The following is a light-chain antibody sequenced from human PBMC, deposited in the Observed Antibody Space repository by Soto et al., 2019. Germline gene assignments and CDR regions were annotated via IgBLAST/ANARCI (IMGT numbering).Light chain of an antibody. V-gene: IGKV1-33*01. CDR2: EAS. CDR3: QQYDNVPLT. CDR1: QDITND. Sequence: DIQMTQSPSSLSASVGDRVTITCQASQDITNDLNWYQQKPGKAPKVLIYEASNLDTGAPSRFSGSGSWTDFTFTISSLQPEDIATYFCQQYDNVPLTFGGGTKVEIK. J-gene: IGKJ4*01.